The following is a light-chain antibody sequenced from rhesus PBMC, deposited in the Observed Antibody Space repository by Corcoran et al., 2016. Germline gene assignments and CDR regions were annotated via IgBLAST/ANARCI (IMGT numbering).Light chain of an antibody. Sequence: DIQMTQSPSSLSASVGDRVTITCRASRAINNDLAWYQQKPGQTPVLLIYEASTLQDGIPFRFSGSGSGTDVTLSINSLHSEDFATYYCQQYYSPPLYTFGQGTKVEIK. CDR2: EAS. J-gene: IGKJ2*01. V-gene: IGKV1-25*01. CDR1: RAINND. CDR3: QQYYSPPLYT.